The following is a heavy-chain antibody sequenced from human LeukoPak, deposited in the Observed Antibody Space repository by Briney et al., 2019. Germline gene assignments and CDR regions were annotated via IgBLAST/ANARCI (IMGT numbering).Heavy chain of an antibody. CDR2: ISSSSSYI. J-gene: IGHJ4*02. CDR1: GFTFSSYS. Sequence: GGSLRLSCAASGFTFSSYSMNWVRQAPGKGLEWVSSISSSSSYIYYADSVKGRFTISRDNAKNSLYLQMNSRRTEDTAVYYCSXXXXXWTXXFDXWGQGTLVTVSS. CDR3: SXXXXXWTXXFDX. V-gene: IGHV3-21*01. D-gene: IGHD1-1*01.